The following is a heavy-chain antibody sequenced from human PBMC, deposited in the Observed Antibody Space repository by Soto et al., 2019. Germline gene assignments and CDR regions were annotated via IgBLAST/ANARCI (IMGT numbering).Heavy chain of an antibody. J-gene: IGHJ4*02. Sequence: GGSLGLACVVSGLTFSNGWMTWVRQAPGKGLEWVGRIKSKADGGTIDYAAPVKGRFTVSRDDSENTLYLQMSSLKTEDTAMYYCTTDRGTGPRTDFDSRGQGPLVTVS. D-gene: IGHD1-1*01. V-gene: IGHV3-15*01. CDR2: IKSKADGGTI. CDR1: GLTFSNGW. CDR3: TTDRGTGPRTDFDS.